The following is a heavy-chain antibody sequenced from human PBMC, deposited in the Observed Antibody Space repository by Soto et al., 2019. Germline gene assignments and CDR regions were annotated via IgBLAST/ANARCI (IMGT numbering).Heavy chain of an antibody. J-gene: IGHJ4*02. CDR3: AMDDILTGYKY. D-gene: IGHD3-9*01. Sequence: SETLSLTCSVSGGSISSYYWSWIRQPPGKGLEWIGYIYYSGSTNYNPSLKSRVAFSVDTSKSQFSLRLSSVTAADTAVYYCAMDDILTGYKYWGQGTLVTVSS. V-gene: IGHV4-59*01. CDR1: GGSISSYY. CDR2: IYYSGST.